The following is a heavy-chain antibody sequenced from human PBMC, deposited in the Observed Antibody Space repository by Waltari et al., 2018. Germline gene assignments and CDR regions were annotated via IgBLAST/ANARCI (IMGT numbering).Heavy chain of an antibody. CDR2: INPRSGST. J-gene: IGHJ5*02. Sequence: QVQLVQSGAEVKKPGASVKVSCKASGYTFTSYYMHWVRQAPGQGLEWMGLINPRSGSTGYAQKFQGRVTMTRDTSTSTVYMELSSLGSEETAVYYCAREKRRVVAAPLPNWFDAWGQGTLVTVSS. CDR3: AREKRRVVAAPLPNWFDA. D-gene: IGHD2-15*01. CDR1: GYTFTSYY. V-gene: IGHV1-46*03.